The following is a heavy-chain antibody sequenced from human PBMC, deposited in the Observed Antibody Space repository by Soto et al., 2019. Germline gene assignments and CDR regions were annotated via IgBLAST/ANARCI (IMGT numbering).Heavy chain of an antibody. D-gene: IGHD5-18*01. CDR2: INAGNGNT. J-gene: IGHJ4*02. CDR3: ARGLNGYLHYFDY. CDR1: GYTFTSYA. V-gene: IGHV1-3*01. Sequence: QVQLVQSRAEVKKPGASVKVSCKASGYTFTSYAMHWVRQAPGQRLEWMGWINAGNGNTKYSQKFQGRVTITRDTSASTAYMELSSLRSEDTAVYYCARGLNGYLHYFDYWGQGTLVTVSS.